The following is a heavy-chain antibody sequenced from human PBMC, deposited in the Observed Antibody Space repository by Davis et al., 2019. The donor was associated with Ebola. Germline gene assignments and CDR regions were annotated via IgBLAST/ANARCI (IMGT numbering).Heavy chain of an antibody. CDR3: SRSLDY. V-gene: IGHV3-7*01. CDR2: INQDETEK. J-gene: IGHJ4*02. Sequence: GESLKISCAASGFTFSSYWMSWVRQAPGKGLEWVANINQDETEKNYVDSVKGRFTISRDNARNSLYLQMNSLRVDDTALYYCSRSLDYWGQGILVTVSS. CDR1: GFTFSSYW.